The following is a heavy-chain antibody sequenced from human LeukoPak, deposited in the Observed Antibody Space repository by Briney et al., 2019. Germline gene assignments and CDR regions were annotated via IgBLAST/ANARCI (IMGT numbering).Heavy chain of an antibody. CDR1: DGSFSGYF. CDR2: IHNSGGT. CDR3: ARRTGSHLPNWFDP. V-gene: IGHV4-34*01. J-gene: IGHJ5*02. D-gene: IGHD3-10*01. Sequence: SETLSLTCAVYDGSFSGYFWSWIRQPPGKGLEWIGSIHNSGGTYYNPPLTSRVTISVDTSKNYFSLKLSSVTAADTAVYYCARRTGSHLPNWFDPWGQGTLVTVSS.